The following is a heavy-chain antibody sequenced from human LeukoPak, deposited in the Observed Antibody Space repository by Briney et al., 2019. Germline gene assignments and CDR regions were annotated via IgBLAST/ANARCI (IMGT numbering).Heavy chain of an antibody. Sequence: QPSETLSLTCAVYGGSFSSYYWSWIRQSPGKGLEWIAEINHRGDTNYTPSVKSRVTISVDTSKNQFSLKVTSLTAADTAVYYCARGPTISETGYFDYWGQGTLVTVSS. CDR3: ARGPTISETGYFDY. V-gene: IGHV4-34*01. J-gene: IGHJ4*03. D-gene: IGHD1-1*01. CDR2: INHRGDT. CDR1: GGSFSSYY.